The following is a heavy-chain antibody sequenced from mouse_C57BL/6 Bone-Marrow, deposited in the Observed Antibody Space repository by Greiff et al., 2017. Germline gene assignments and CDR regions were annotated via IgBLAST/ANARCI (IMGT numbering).Heavy chain of an antibody. CDR3: ARGGNYGTGFAY. CDR1: GYSFTGYF. D-gene: IGHD1-1*01. CDR2: INPYNGDT. J-gene: IGHJ3*01. V-gene: IGHV1-20*01. Sequence: VQLKQSGPELVKPGDSVKISCKASGYSFTGYFMNWVMQSHGKSLEWIGRINPYNGDTFYNQKFKGKATLTVDKSSSTAHMELRSLTSEDSAVYYCARGGNYGTGFAYWGQGTLVTVSA.